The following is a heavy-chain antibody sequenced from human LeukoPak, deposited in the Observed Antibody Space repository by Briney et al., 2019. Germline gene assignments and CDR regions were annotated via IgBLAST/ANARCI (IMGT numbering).Heavy chain of an antibody. CDR1: GGSVSSGNYY. J-gene: IGHJ4*02. D-gene: IGHD4-17*01. Sequence: SETLSLTCTVSGGSVSSGNYYWSWIRQHPGKGLEWIGNTYYSGRTYYNSSLKSRVTISVDTSKNQFSLKLSSVTAADTAVYYCARHPGYGDFDYWGQGTLVTVSS. V-gene: IGHV4-30-4*08. CDR2: TYYSGRT. CDR3: ARHPGYGDFDY.